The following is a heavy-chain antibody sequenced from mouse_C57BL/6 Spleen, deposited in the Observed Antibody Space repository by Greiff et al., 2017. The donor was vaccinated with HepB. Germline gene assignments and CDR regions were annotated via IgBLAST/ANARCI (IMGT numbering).Heavy chain of an antibody. CDR3: ARHYDYDDWYFDV. Sequence: VQLQQPGAELVRPGSSVKLSCKASGYTFPSYWLHWVKQRPIQGLEWIGNIDPSDSETPYNQKFKEKATLTVDKSSITADMQLISLTSEDSAVYYCARHYDYDDWYFDVWGTGTTVTVSS. CDR2: IDPSDSET. J-gene: IGHJ1*03. D-gene: IGHD2-4*01. V-gene: IGHV1-52*01. CDR1: GYTFPSYW.